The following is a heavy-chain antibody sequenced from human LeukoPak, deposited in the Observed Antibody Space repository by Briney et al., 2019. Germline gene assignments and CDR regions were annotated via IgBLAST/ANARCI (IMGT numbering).Heavy chain of an antibody. D-gene: IGHD3-3*01. CDR1: GGSISSSSYD. J-gene: IGHJ4*02. CDR2: IYYSGST. V-gene: IGHV4-39*01. CDR3: ARHRITIFGVVILFDY. Sequence: SETLSLTCTVSGGSISSSSYDWGWIRQPPGKGLEWIGSIYYSGSTYYNPSLKSRVTISVDTSKNQFSLKLSSVTAADTAVYYCARHRITIFGVVILFDYWGQGTLVTVSS.